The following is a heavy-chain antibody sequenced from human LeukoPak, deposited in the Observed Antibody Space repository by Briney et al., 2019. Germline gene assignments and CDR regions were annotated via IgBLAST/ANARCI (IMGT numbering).Heavy chain of an antibody. J-gene: IGHJ4*02. V-gene: IGHV3-48*04. CDR2: ISSSSSTI. CDR1: GFTFSSYS. CDR3: ARARWFGEPPVKLDY. Sequence: GGSLRLSCAASGFTFSSYSMNWVRQAPGKGLEWVSYISSSSSTIYYADSVKGRFTISRDNARNSLYLQMNSLRVEDTAVYYCARARWFGEPPVKLDYWGQGSLVTVSS. D-gene: IGHD3-10*01.